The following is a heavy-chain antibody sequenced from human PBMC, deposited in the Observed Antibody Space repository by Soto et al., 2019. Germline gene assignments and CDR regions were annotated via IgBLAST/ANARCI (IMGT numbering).Heavy chain of an antibody. J-gene: IGHJ4*02. CDR3: SRALVYYYNSGFAY. V-gene: IGHV1-18*01. Sequence: QVRLEQSGPEVKKTGASVKVSCKASGYTFTSYGISWVRQAPGQGLEWMGWINIYSGDANYAQSFQDRSTITRDPSPDTVYMGMRTLRFGDTAGYYWSRALVYYYNSGFAYWGQGTLVTVSS. D-gene: IGHD3-22*01. CDR1: GYTFTSYG. CDR2: INIYSGDA.